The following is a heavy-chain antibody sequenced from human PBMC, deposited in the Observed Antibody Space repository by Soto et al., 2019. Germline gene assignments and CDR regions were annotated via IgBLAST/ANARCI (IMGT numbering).Heavy chain of an antibody. CDR1: GFTFSSYA. D-gene: IGHD6-13*01. CDR3: ARGSPVSSSLDY. J-gene: IGHJ4*02. CDR2: ISYDGSNK. V-gene: IGHV3-30-3*01. Sequence: QVQLVESGGGVVQPGRSLRLSCAASGFTFSSYAMHWVRQAPGKGLEWVAVISYDGSNKYYADSVKGRFTISRDNSKNTLYLQMNSLRAEDTAVYYWARGSPVSSSLDYWGQGTLVTVSS.